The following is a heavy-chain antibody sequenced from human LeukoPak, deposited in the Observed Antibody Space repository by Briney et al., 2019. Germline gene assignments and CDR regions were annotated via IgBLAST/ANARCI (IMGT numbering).Heavy chain of an antibody. V-gene: IGHV3-74*01. CDR2: IDNDAGTT. Sequence: GGSLRLSCAASGFTFSSYAMTWVRQAPGKGLVWVSHIDNDAGTTTYADSVRGRFTISRDNAKNTVSLQMNSLRAEDTAVYYCASDGAYALAVWGQGTTVTVSS. CDR1: GFTFSSYA. D-gene: IGHD1-26*01. J-gene: IGHJ6*02. CDR3: ASDGAYALAV.